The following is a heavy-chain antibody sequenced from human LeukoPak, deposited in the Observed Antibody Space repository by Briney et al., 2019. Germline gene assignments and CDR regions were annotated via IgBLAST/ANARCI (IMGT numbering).Heavy chain of an antibody. CDR3: AKVSELKPYFDY. Sequence: GGSLRLSCAASGFTFSSYSMNWVRQAPGKGLEWVSAISGSGGSTYYAASVKGRFTISRDNSKNTLYLQMNSLRAEDTAVYYCAKVSELKPYFDYWGQGTLVTVSP. CDR2: ISGSGGST. CDR1: GFTFSSYS. D-gene: IGHD3-10*01. J-gene: IGHJ4*02. V-gene: IGHV3-23*01.